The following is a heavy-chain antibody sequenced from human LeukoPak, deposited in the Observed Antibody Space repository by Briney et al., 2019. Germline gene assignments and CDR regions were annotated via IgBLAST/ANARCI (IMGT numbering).Heavy chain of an antibody. Sequence: GGSLRLSCAASEFTFSSYWMTWVRQAPGKGLEWVANIKQDGTEKYYVDSVKGRFTISRDNTKSSLYLQLNSLRAEDTAVYYCARGRYYYDSGSYYNVYYFDYWGQGTLVTVSS. J-gene: IGHJ4*02. CDR2: IKQDGTEK. CDR3: ARGRYYYDSGSYYNVYYFDY. V-gene: IGHV3-7*04. D-gene: IGHD3-10*01. CDR1: EFTFSSYW.